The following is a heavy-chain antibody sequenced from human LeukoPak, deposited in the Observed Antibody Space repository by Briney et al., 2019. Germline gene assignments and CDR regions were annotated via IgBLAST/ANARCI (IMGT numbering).Heavy chain of an antibody. CDR3: AKARIAAAGYYYYGMDV. CDR2: IYYSGST. CDR1: GGSISSYY. V-gene: IGHV4-59*08. J-gene: IGHJ6*02. Sequence: SETLSLTCTVSGGSISSYYWSWIRQPPGKGLEWIGYIYYSGSTNYNPSLKSRVTISVDTSKNQFSLKLSSVTAADTAVYYCAKARIAAAGYYYYGMDVWGQGTTVTVSS. D-gene: IGHD6-13*01.